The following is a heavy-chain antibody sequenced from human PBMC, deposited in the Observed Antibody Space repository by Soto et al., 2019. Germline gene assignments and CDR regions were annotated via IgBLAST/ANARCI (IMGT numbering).Heavy chain of an antibody. D-gene: IGHD2-15*01. J-gene: IGHJ4*02. CDR1: GYSFTSYW. Sequence: EVQLVQSGAEVKKPGESLKISCKGSGYSFTSYWIGWVRQMPGKGLEWMGIIYPGDSDTRYSPSFQGQVTISVDKSISTACVQWSSLKSSDTAMYYCERPGPDYCSGGSCSTYCFDYWGQGTLVTVSS. CDR2: IYPGDSDT. CDR3: ERPGPDYCSGGSCSTYCFDY. V-gene: IGHV5-51*03.